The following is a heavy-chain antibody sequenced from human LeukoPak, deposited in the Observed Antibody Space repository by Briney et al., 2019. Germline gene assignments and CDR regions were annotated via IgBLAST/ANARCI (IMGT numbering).Heavy chain of an antibody. V-gene: IGHV4-4*02. CDR2: IYHSGST. CDR1: GFTVSSNY. CDR3: ARLGDLYYYDSSGYYYDGYFDY. D-gene: IGHD3-22*01. J-gene: IGHJ4*02. Sequence: GSLRLSCAASGFTVSSNYMSWVRQPPGKGLEWNGEIYHSGSTNYNPSLKSRVTISVDKSKNQFSLKLSSVTAADTAVYYCARLGDLYYYDSSGYYYDGYFDYRGQGTLVTVSS.